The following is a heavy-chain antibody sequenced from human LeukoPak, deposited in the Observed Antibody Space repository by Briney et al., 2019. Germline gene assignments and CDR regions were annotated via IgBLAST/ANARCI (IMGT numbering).Heavy chain of an antibody. CDR2: IYYSGST. Sequence: PSETLSLTCTVSGGSISSSSYYWGWIRQPPGKGLEWIGSIYYSGSTYYNPSLKSRVTISVDTSKNQFSLKLSSVTAADTAVYYCATRGITIFGVVINRDYWGQGTLVTVSS. V-gene: IGHV4-39*01. J-gene: IGHJ4*02. D-gene: IGHD3-3*01. CDR3: ATRGITIFGVVINRDY. CDR1: GGSISSSSYY.